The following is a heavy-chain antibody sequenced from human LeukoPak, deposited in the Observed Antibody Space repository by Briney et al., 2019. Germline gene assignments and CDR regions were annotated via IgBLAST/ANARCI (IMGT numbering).Heavy chain of an antibody. Sequence: ASVKVSCKASGYTFTSYDINWVRQATGQGLEWMGWMNPNSGNTGYAQKFQGRVTITRNTSISTAYMELSSLRSEDTAVYYCASFSSIAARLRAFDIWAQGKMVPVSS. CDR2: MNPNSGNT. V-gene: IGHV1-8*03. D-gene: IGHD6-6*01. CDR1: GYTFTSYD. J-gene: IGHJ3*02. CDR3: ASFSSIAARLRAFDI.